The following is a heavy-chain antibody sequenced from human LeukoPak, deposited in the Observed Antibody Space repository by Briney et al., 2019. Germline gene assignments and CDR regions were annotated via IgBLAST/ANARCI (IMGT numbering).Heavy chain of an antibody. CDR3: ARGDSSAAFDI. V-gene: IGHV1-69*04. CDR1: GGTFSSYA. CDR2: IIPILGIA. J-gene: IGHJ3*02. D-gene: IGHD3-22*01. Sequence: ASVKVSCKASGGTFSSYAISWVRQAPGQGLERMGRIIPILGIANYAQKFQGRVTITADKSTSTAYMELSSLRSEDTAVYYCARGDSSAAFDIWGQGTMVTVSS.